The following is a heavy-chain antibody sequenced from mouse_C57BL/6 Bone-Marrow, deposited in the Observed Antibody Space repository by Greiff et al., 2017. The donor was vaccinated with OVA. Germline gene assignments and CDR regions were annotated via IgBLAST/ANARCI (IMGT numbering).Heavy chain of an antibody. D-gene: IGHD1-1*01. CDR3: ARPVEVAYAMDY. Sequence: VQLQQSGPELVKPGASVKISCKASGYTFTDYYMNWVKQSHGKSLEWIGDINPNNGGTSYNQKFKGKATLTVDKSSSTAYMELRSLTSEDSAVYYCARPVEVAYAMDYWGQGTSVTVSS. CDR2: INPNNGGT. J-gene: IGHJ4*01. CDR1: GYTFTDYY. V-gene: IGHV1-26*01.